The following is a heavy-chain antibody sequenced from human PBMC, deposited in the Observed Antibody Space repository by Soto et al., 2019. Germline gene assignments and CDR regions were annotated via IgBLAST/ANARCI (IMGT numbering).Heavy chain of an antibody. J-gene: IGHJ6*02. CDR3: ARVQPASGHYGMDV. Sequence: GGSLRLSCAASGFTFNDFYMTWIRQAPGKGLEWVSYISSSAGTIYHADSVKGRVTISRDKDKKSLYLEMNNLRADDTAVYYCARVQPASGHYGMDVWGQGTTVTVSS. CDR2: ISSSAGTI. D-gene: IGHD6-25*01. V-gene: IGHV3-11*01. CDR1: GFTFNDFY.